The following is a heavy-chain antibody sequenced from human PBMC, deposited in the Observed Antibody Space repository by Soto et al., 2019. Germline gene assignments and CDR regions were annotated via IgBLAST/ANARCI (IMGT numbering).Heavy chain of an antibody. V-gene: IGHV1-46*01. J-gene: IGHJ4*02. CDR2: INPSGGST. D-gene: IGHD3-10*01. CDR1: SYSLTSYS. CDR3: ARSRGLPHYFDN. Sequence: ASVKVSCKASSYSLTSYSFHWVRQAPGQGLEWMGIINPSGGSTRYAQKFQGRVTMTSDTSTGTVYMEVSSLRSEDTAVYYCARSRGLPHYFDNWGQGTLVTVSS.